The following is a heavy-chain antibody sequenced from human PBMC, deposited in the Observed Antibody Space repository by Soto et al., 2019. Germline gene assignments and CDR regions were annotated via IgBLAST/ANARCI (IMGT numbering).Heavy chain of an antibody. D-gene: IGHD3-3*01. CDR3: GRETIFWTDFDVYAIDN. CDR2: IRSKAYSRTT. V-gene: IGHV3-49*04. J-gene: IGHJ4*02. CDR1: GFTFGQYA. Sequence: GGSLRLSCTTSGFTFGQYAMSWVRQAPGKGLEWAGFIRSKAYSRTTEYAASVTARFTISRDDSKHTAYLQMNSLKIDDTAVYFCGRETIFWTDFDVYAIDNWGQGTLVTVSS.